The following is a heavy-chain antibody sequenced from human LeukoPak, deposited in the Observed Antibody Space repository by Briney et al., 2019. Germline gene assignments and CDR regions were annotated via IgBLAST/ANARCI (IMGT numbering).Heavy chain of an antibody. CDR2: IYSGGST. CDR1: GFTVSINY. Sequence: GGSLRLSCAASGFTVSINYTSGVPQALGEGLEWGSDIYSGGSTYYADPLKGRFTIPRENPKTTQYFQMNSLRAEDTAVYYCARDPSLDSSGYMVQDAFDIWGQGTMVTVSS. J-gene: IGHJ3*02. D-gene: IGHD3-22*01. V-gene: IGHV3-53*01. CDR3: ARDPSLDSSGYMVQDAFDI.